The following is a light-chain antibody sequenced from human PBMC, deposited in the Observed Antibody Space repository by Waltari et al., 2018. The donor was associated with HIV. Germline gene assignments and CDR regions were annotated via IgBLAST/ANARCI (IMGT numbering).Light chain of an antibody. Sequence: QSALTQPPSASGSPGQSVTISCTGTSSDVGAYNYVSWYQQHPGKAPKLMISEVSKRPSGGPDRLFGSKSGDTASLTVSGLQAGDEADYYCNAYAGRGGWVFGGGTKLTVL. V-gene: IGLV2-8*01. CDR2: EVS. CDR1: SSDVGAYNY. J-gene: IGLJ3*02. CDR3: NAYAGRGGWV.